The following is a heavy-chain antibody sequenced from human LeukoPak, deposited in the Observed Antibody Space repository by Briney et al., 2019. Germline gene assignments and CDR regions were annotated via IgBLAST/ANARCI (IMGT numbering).Heavy chain of an antibody. J-gene: IGHJ4*02. CDR1: GFICSDYA. CDR2: ISSSGSGGNT. Sequence: GGSLRLSCTASGFICSDYAMSWARQAPGKGLEWVAGISSSGSGGNTYYADSVKGRFTISRDNSKNTLYLQMNSLRAEDTAVYYCARARGVAAYFDYWGQGTLVTVSS. V-gene: IGHV3-23*01. D-gene: IGHD6-19*01. CDR3: ARARGVAAYFDY.